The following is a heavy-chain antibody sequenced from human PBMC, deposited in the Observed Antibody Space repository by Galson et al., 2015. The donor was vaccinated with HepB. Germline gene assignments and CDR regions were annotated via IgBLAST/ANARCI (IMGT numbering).Heavy chain of an antibody. CDR2: INVGSGNT. CDR1: GYTFTRYP. J-gene: IGHJ5*02. CDR3: ARDVSWFDP. V-gene: IGHV1-3*01. Sequence: SVKVSCKASGYTFTRYPIHWVRQAPGQRLEWMGWINVGSGNTKYSQKFQGRVTITRDTSASAAYMEVSSLRSEDTAVYYCARDVSWFDPWGQGTLVTVSS.